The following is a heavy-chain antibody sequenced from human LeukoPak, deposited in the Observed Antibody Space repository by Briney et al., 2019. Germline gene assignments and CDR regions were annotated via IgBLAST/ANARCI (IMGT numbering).Heavy chain of an antibody. CDR2: INAGNGNT. J-gene: IGHJ5*02. V-gene: IGHV1-3*01. D-gene: IGHD2-21*02. Sequence: ASVKVSCKASGYTFTSYAMHWVRQAPGQRLEWMGWINAGNGNTKYSQKFQGRVTITRDTSASTAYMELSSLRSEDTAVYYCARNQVVTRSYWFDPWGQGTLVTVSS. CDR1: GYTFTSYA. CDR3: ARNQVVTRSYWFDP.